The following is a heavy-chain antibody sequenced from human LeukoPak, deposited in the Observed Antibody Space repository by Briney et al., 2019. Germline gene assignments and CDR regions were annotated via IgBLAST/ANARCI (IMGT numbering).Heavy chain of an antibody. V-gene: IGHV3-53*01. D-gene: IGHD2-21*02. CDR1: GFTVSSNY. J-gene: IGHJ3*02. CDR2: IYSGGST. Sequence: GSLRLCCAASGFTVSSNYMCGGRQATGKGLEWVSVIYSGGSTYYADSVKGRLTISRDNTKNSLYLQINSLRAEDTAVYYCARETLGVTAFDIWGQGTMVTVSS. CDR3: ARETLGVTAFDI.